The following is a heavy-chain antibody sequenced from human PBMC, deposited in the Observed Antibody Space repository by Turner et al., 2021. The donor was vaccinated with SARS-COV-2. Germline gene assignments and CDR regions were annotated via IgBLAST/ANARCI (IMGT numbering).Heavy chain of an antibody. CDR3: AKDLITGIYYYYYGMDV. CDR2: ISGSGGGT. CDR1: GFTFSSYA. Sequence: EVQLLESGGGLVQPGGSLRLSCAASGFTFSSYAMGWVRQAPGKGLEGVSVISGSGGGTYDADSVKGRFTISRDNSKNTLYLQMNSLRAEDTAVYYCAKDLITGIYYYYYGMDVWGQGTTVTVSS. J-gene: IGHJ6*02. D-gene: IGHD1-20*01. V-gene: IGHV3-23*01.